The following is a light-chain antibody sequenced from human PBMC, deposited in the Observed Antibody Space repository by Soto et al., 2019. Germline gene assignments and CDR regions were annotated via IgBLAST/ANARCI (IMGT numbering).Light chain of an antibody. Sequence: DIQMTQSPSTRSASVGDRVTITCRASENVIRWVARYQQKPGKAPKLLIYEASKLESGVSSRFSGSGSGTEFTLTISSLQPDDFATYYCQQYNTYFRMFGQGTKVEI. V-gene: IGKV1-5*03. CDR2: EAS. CDR3: QQYNTYFRM. CDR1: ENVIRW. J-gene: IGKJ1*01.